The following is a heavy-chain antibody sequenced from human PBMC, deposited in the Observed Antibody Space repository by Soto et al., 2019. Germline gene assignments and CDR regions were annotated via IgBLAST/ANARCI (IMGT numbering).Heavy chain of an antibody. CDR3: ATDIVKYTYGACDY. CDR1: GFSFNTYG. D-gene: IGHD5-18*01. J-gene: IGHJ4*02. CDR2: LSDDGSNQ. V-gene: IGHV3-30*03. Sequence: QVQLVESGGAVVQPGKSLRLSCAASGFSFNTYGMYWVRQAPGKGLEWVAALSDDGSNQYHADSVKGRFTISRDNSKSTLYLQMNSLRVEDTAVYYCATDIVKYTYGACDYWGQGALVTVSS.